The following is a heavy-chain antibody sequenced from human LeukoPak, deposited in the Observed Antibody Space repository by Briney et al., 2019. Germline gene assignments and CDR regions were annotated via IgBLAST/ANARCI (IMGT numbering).Heavy chain of an antibody. J-gene: IGHJ6*02. CDR3: ARVGCCGGDCYPYGMDV. V-gene: IGHV1-69*13. CDR2: IIPIFGTA. CDR1: GGTFSSYA. Sequence: SVKVSCKASGGTFSSYAISWVRQAPGQGLEWMGGIIPIFGTANYAQKFQGRVTITADESTSTAYMELSSLRSEDTAVYYCARVGCCGGDCYPYGMDVWGQGTTVTVSS. D-gene: IGHD2-21*02.